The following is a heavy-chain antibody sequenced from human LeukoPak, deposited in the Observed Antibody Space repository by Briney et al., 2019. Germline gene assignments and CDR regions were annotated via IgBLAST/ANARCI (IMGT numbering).Heavy chain of an antibody. CDR3: ATTPVAVDY. CDR2: ISSGSTYK. D-gene: IGHD6-19*01. CDR1: GFIFNIYT. Sequence: KTGGSLRLSCAASGFIFNIYTMNWVRQAPGKGLEWVSSISSGSTYKYYADSVKGRFTISRDNAKNSLYLQMNSLRAEDTALYYCATTPVAVDYWGQGTLVTVSS. V-gene: IGHV3-21*01. J-gene: IGHJ4*02.